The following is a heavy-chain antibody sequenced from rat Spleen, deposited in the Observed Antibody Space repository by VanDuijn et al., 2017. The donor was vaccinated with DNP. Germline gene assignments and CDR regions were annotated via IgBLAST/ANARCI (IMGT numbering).Heavy chain of an antibody. CDR3: STADYSSY. CDR2: IIYDSSDS. Sequence: EVQLVESGGGLVQPGRSLKLSCAASGFIFSDYNMAWVRQAPKKGLEWVATIIYDSSDSYYGDSVKGRFTVSRDNARNTLYLQMDSLRSEDTATYYCSTADYSSYWGQGTLVTVSS. V-gene: IGHV5S10*01. CDR1: GFIFSDYN. D-gene: IGHD1-2*01. J-gene: IGHJ3*01.